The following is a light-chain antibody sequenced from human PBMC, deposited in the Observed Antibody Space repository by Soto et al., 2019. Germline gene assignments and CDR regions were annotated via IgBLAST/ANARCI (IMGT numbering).Light chain of an antibody. V-gene: IGKV3-15*01. CDR1: QSVSSN. CDR2: GVS. J-gene: IGKJ1*01. Sequence: EIVMTQSPATLSVSPGERATLSCRASQSVSSNLAWYQQKPGQAPRLLIYGVSTRATGIPARFSGSGSGTEFILTISSLQSEDFAVYYCHQYNNWPRTFGQGTKVDIK. CDR3: HQYNNWPRT.